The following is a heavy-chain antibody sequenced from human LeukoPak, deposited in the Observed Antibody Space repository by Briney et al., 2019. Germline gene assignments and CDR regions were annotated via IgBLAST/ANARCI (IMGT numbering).Heavy chain of an antibody. D-gene: IGHD6-6*01. CDR2: INHSGST. V-gene: IGHV4-34*01. Sequence: SETLSLTCAVDGGSFSGYYWSWIRQPPGKGLEWIGEINHSGSTNYNPSLKSRVTISVDTSKNQFSLKLSSVTAADTAVYYCARRVGSSSSADYWGQGTLVTVSS. J-gene: IGHJ4*02. CDR3: ARRVGSSSSADY. CDR1: GGSFSGYY.